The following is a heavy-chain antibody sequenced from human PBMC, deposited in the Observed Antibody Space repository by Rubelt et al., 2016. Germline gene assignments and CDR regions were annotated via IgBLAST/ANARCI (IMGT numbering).Heavy chain of an antibody. CDR2: IIPIFGTA. Sequence: QVQLVQSGAEVKKPGSSVKVSCKASGGTFSSYAISWVRQAPGQGLEWMGGIIPIFGTANYEQKFQGRVTITADKSTSTAYMELSSLRSEDTAVYYCARQTTYYDFWSGADNWFDPWGQGTLVTVSS. CDR1: GGTFSSYA. D-gene: IGHD3-3*01. J-gene: IGHJ5*02. CDR3: ARQTTYYDFWSGADNWFDP. V-gene: IGHV1-69*06.